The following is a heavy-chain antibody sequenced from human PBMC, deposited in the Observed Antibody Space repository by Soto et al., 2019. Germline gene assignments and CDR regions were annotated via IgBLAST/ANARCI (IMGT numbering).Heavy chain of an antibody. CDR3: VRAKGGYSYGTPFDY. J-gene: IGHJ4*02. CDR1: GFTFDDYA. Sequence: GGSLRLSCAASGFTFDDYAMHWVRQVLGKGLEWVSSISWNSGNIGYADSVKGRFTTSRDNAKNSLYLQMNSLRPEDTALYYCVRAKGGYSYGTPFDYWGQGTLVTVSS. CDR2: ISWNSGNI. D-gene: IGHD5-18*01. V-gene: IGHV3-9*01.